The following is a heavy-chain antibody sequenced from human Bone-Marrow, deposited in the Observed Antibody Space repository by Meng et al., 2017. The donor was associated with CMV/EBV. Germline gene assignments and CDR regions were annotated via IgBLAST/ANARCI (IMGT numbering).Heavy chain of an antibody. D-gene: IGHD3-10*01. CDR2: INHSGST. CDR1: AGSFSVYS. J-gene: IGHJ4*02. V-gene: IGHV4-34*01. CDR3: ARGPYYGSGSLVDY. Sequence: AVFAGSFSVYSWSWIRQPPGKGLEWIGEINHSGSTNYNPSLKSRVTISVDTSKNQFSLKLSSVTAADTAVYYCARGPYYGSGSLVDYWGQGTLVTVSS.